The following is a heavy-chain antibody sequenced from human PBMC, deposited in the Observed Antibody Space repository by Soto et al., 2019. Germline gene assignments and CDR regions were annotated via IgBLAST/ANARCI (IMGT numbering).Heavy chain of an antibody. CDR1: GGSISTYY. Sequence: QVQLQESGPGLVKPSETLSLTCTVSGGSISTYYWTWIRQPPGKGLEWIGYVHYSGTTNYNPSLKSRVTMSVDTSKNQFSLKLRSVTDADTAVYYCARGKIIGPWGQGTLVTVSS. V-gene: IGHV4-59*01. CDR2: VHYSGTT. D-gene: IGHD3-3*01. CDR3: ARGKIIGP. J-gene: IGHJ5*02.